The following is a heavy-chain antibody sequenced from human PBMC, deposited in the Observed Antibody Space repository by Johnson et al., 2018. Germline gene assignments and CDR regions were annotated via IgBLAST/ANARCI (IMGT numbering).Heavy chain of an antibody. V-gene: IGHV3-30*03. Sequence: QVQLVQSGGGVVQPGRSLRLSCVASGFTFSSYGMHWVRQAPGKGLEWVAVISYDGGNIYYPDSVKGRFTISRDDSKNTLYLQMNSLRVEDTAVYYCARQEGAAAGPRHWGQGTLVTVSS. D-gene: IGHD6-13*01. J-gene: IGHJ1*01. CDR3: ARQEGAAAGPRH. CDR2: ISYDGGNI. CDR1: GFTFSSYG.